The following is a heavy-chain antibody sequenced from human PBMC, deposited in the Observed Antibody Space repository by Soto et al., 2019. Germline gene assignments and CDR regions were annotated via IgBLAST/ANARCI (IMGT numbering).Heavy chain of an antibody. J-gene: IGHJ4*02. V-gene: IGHV1-3*01. Sequence: ASVKVSCKASGYTFTSYAMHWVRQAPGQRLEWMGWINAGNGNTKYSQKFQHRVTITRDTSASTAYMELSSLRSEDTAVYYGAREGGIAAIDYWGQGTMVTVSS. CDR2: INAGNGNT. CDR1: GYTFTSYA. CDR3: AREGGIAAIDY. D-gene: IGHD6-13*01.